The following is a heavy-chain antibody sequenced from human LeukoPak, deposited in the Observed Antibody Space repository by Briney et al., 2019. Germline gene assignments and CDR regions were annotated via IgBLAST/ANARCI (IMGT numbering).Heavy chain of an antibody. CDR3: ARHRASIAARKPAYFDY. J-gene: IGHJ4*02. CDR2: IYYSGST. V-gene: IGHV4-39*01. D-gene: IGHD6-6*01. Sequence: KPSETLSLTCTVSGGSISSYYWSWIRQPPGKGLEWIGSIYYSGSTYYNPSLKSRVTISVDTSKNQFSLKLSSVTAADTAVYYCARHRASIAARKPAYFDYWGQGTLVTVSS. CDR1: GGSISSYY.